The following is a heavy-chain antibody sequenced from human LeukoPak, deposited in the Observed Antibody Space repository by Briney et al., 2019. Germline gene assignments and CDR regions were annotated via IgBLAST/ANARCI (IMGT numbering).Heavy chain of an antibody. V-gene: IGHV3-11*04. CDR2: IKHIGPTT. Sequence: RGSLRLSCAASGFTFNDYYMTWIRQAPGKGLEWVSTIKHIGPTTYYADSVKGRFTISRDNAKNSLFLQMSSLRADDTAIYYCARAGELRYMDVWGKGTAVTVSS. D-gene: IGHD3-16*01. J-gene: IGHJ6*03. CDR1: GFTFNDYY. CDR3: ARAGELRYMDV.